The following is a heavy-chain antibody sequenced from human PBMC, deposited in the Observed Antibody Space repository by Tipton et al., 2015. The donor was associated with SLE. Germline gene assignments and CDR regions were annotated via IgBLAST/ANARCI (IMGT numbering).Heavy chain of an antibody. Sequence: QLVQSGAEVKKPGASVKVSCKASGYNFTAYYMHWVRQAPGQGLEWMGWIDPNSGGTNYAQKFQGRVTMTRNTSVSTAYMELSSLRSEDTAVHYCARVTGDHHYWGQGTLVTVSS. CDR1: GYNFTAYY. V-gene: IGHV1-2*02. CDR3: ARVTGDHHY. D-gene: IGHD7-27*01. CDR2: IDPNSGGT. J-gene: IGHJ4*02.